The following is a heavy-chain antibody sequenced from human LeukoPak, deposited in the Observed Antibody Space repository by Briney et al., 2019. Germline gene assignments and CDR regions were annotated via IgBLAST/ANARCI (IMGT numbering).Heavy chain of an antibody. Sequence: SETLPLTCAVSGGSISSSSYYWGWIRQPPGKGLEWIGSIYYSGSTYYNPSLKSRVTISVDTSKNQFSLKLSSVTAADTAVYYCARPCSGGSCYYYMDVWGKGTTVTVSS. V-gene: IGHV4-39*07. CDR1: GGSISSSSYY. CDR2: IYYSGST. CDR3: ARPCSGGSCYYYMDV. D-gene: IGHD2-15*01. J-gene: IGHJ6*03.